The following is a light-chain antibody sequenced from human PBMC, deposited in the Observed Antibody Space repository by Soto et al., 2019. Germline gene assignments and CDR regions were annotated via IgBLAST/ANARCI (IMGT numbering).Light chain of an antibody. CDR2: KDS. J-gene: IGLJ2*01. V-gene: IGLV3-25*03. CDR1: ALPQQY. Sequence: SYELPQPPSVSVSPGQAARITCSGDALPQQYAYWYQQKPGQAPVLVIYKDSERPSGIPERFSGSSSVTTVTLTISGVQAEDEADYFCQSADSSGTYVVLGGGTKLTVL. CDR3: QSADSSGTYVV.